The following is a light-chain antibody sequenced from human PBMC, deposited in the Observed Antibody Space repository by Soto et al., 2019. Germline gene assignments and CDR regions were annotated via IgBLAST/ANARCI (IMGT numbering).Light chain of an antibody. V-gene: IGKV3-20*01. CDR1: QSVSSRY. J-gene: IGKJ1*01. CDR3: QPYANSPPT. CDR2: GAS. Sequence: EIVLTQSPGTLSLSPGERATLSCRASQSVSSRYLAWYQQKPCQAPRLLIYGASSRATGIPVRFSGSVSGTYFTLTISVLEPEDLALYCCQPYANSPPTFGQGAKVEIK.